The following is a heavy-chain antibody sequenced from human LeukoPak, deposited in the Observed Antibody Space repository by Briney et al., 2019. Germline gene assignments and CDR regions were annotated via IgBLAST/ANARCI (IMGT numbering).Heavy chain of an antibody. J-gene: IGHJ4*02. D-gene: IGHD3-9*01. Sequence: SETLSLTCTVSGGSISSGSYYWGWIRQPPGKGLEWIGSIYYSGSTYYNPSLKSRVTISVDTSKNQFSLKLSSVTAADTAVYYCASGELRYFDWLSPLVPVDYWGQGTLVTVSS. CDR1: GGSISSGSYY. CDR3: ASGELRYFDWLSPLVPVDY. V-gene: IGHV4-39*07. CDR2: IYYSGST.